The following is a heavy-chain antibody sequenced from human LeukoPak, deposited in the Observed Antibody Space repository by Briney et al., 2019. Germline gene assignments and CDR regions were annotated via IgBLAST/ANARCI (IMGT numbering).Heavy chain of an antibody. CDR1: GFTFSSYW. D-gene: IGHD1-26*01. J-gene: IGHJ4*02. Sequence: GGSLRLSCAASGFTFSSYWMSCVRQAPGKGLEWVANIKQDGSEKYYVDSVKGRFTISRDNAKNSLYLQMNSLRAEDTAVYYRARESGGATNVDYWGQGTLVTVSS. CDR3: ARESGGATNVDY. CDR2: IKQDGSEK. V-gene: IGHV3-7*01.